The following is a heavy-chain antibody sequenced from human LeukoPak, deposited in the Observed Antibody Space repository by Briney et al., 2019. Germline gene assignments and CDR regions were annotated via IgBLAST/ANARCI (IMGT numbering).Heavy chain of an antibody. CDR3: ARHSRPSFDS. J-gene: IGHJ4*02. CDR2: FYFTRST. V-gene: IGHV4-39*01. Sequence: PSETLSLTCSVSGVSISRSSYYWGWIRQAPGKGLEWIGSFYFTRSTYYNPSLKSRVTISVDTSKNQISLKLRSVTAADTALYYCARHSRPSFDSWDQGTLVTVSS. CDR1: GVSISRSSYY.